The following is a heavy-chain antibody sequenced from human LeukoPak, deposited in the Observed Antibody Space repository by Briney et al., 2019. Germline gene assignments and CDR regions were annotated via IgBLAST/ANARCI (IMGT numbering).Heavy chain of an antibody. CDR2: ISYDGSNK. J-gene: IGHJ3*02. Sequence: PGGPLRLSCAASGFTFSSYAMSWVRQAPGKGLEWVAVISYDGSNKYYADSVKGRFTISRDNSKNTLYLQMNSLRAEDTAVYYCANVWFGEPPHSLFGAFDIWGQGTMVTVSS. CDR3: ANVWFGEPPHSLFGAFDI. V-gene: IGHV3-30*18. D-gene: IGHD3-10*01. CDR1: GFTFSSYA.